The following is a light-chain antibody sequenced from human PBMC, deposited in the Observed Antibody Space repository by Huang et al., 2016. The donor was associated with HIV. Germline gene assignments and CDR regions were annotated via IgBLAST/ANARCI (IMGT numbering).Light chain of an antibody. CDR1: QSVSSY. J-gene: IGKJ1*01. V-gene: IGKV3-11*01. CDR2: DAS. Sequence: EIVLTQSPATLSLSPGERATLSCRASQSVSSYLAWYQQKPGQAPRLLIYDASNRATGIPARFSGSGSGTDFTLTISSLEPEDFVVYYCQQRTNWPTSTFGQGTKVEIK. CDR3: QQRTNWPTST.